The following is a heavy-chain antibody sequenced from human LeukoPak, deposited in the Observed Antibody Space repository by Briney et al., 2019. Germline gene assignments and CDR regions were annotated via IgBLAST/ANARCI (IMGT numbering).Heavy chain of an antibody. V-gene: IGHV4-34*01. CDR2: INDSGST. CDR1: GGSISSYY. D-gene: IGHD2-2*01. CDR3: ARGQYCSTTTCYSARRYFDF. J-gene: IGHJ4*02. Sequence: SETLSLTCTVSGGSISSYYWTWIRQPPGKGLEWIAEINDSGSTNSNSSLRSRVAISPDTSKNQFSLRLTSVTAADTAVYYCARGQYCSTTTCYSARRYFDFWGQGTLVTVSS.